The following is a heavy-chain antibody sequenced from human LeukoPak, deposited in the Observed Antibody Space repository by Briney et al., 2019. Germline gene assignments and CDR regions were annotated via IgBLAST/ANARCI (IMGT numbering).Heavy chain of an antibody. CDR2: ISSTSTYI. V-gene: IGHV3-21*01. J-gene: IGHJ1*01. D-gene: IGHD6-19*01. Sequence: NSGGSLRLSCAASGFTFSDYSMNWVRQAPGKGLDWVSSISSTSTYILYADSVKDRFTISRDNARNSLYLQMNSLRAEDTAVYYCARFETVAAKPIEHWGPGTLVTVSS. CDR3: ARFETVAAKPIEH. CDR1: GFTFSDYS.